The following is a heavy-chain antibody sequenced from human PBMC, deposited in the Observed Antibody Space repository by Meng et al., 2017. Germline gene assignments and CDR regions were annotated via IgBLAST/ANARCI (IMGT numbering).Heavy chain of an antibody. J-gene: IGHJ6*02. CDR3: TTPSSVFYYYGMDV. V-gene: IGHV3-15*01. Sequence: GGSLRLSCAASGFTFSNAWMSWVRQAPGKGLEWVGRIKSKIDGGTTDYAAPVNGRFTISRDDSKNTLFLQMNSLKTEDTAVYYCTTPSSVFYYYGMDVWGQGTTVTVSS. CDR1: GFTFSNAW. CDR2: IKSKIDGGTT.